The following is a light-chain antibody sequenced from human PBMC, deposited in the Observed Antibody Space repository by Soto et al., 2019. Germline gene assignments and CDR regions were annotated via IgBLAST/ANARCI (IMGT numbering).Light chain of an antibody. CDR2: CAF. CDR3: QQYNNRPLT. V-gene: IGKV3-15*01. J-gene: IGKJ1*01. Sequence: IVYTHSAVTLSLSTGERATLSCSVSESDSRSYLAWYQQKPGQAPSLLIYCAFTRATGVPARFSGSGSGTEFTLTISSLQSEDVAVYYCQQYNNRPLTFGQGTKVDI. CDR1: ESDSRSY.